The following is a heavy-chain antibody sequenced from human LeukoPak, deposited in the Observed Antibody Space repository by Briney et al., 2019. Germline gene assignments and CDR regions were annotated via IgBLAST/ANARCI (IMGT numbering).Heavy chain of an antibody. Sequence: GASVKVSCKASGYIFTSYYMHWVRQAPGQGLEWMGIINPSGGSTSYAQKFQGRVTMTRDTSTSTAYMELSRLRSDDTAVYYCARTRPSSYYYYMDVWGKGTTVTVSS. CDR1: GYIFTSYY. J-gene: IGHJ6*03. CDR2: INPSGGST. V-gene: IGHV1-46*01. D-gene: IGHD6-6*01. CDR3: ARTRPSSYYYYMDV.